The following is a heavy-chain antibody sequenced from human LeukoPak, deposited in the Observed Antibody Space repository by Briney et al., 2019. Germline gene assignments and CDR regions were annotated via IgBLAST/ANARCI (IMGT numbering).Heavy chain of an antibody. V-gene: IGHV4-4*07. CDR2: MYTSGST. CDR3: ARGRIPIVVVPAADGGNFDY. J-gene: IGHJ4*02. Sequence: SETLSLTCTVSGGSISSYYWSWIQQPAGKGLEWIGHMYTSGSTNYNPSLKSRVTMSIDTSKDEFSLKMTSVTAADTAVYYCARGRIPIVVVPAADGGNFDYWGQGTLVTVSS. D-gene: IGHD2-2*01. CDR1: GGSISSYY.